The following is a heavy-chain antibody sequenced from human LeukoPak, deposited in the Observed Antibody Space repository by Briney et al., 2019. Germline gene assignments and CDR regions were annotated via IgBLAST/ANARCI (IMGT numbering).Heavy chain of an antibody. J-gene: IGHJ4*02. Sequence: PGRSLRLSCAASGFTFSSYGMHWVRQAPGKGLEWVAVISYDGSNKYYADSVKGRFTISRDNSKNTLYLQMNSLRAEDTAVYYCAKDDYSNYGYFDYWGQATLVTVSS. CDR1: GFTFSSYG. D-gene: IGHD4-11*01. V-gene: IGHV3-30*18. CDR2: ISYDGSNK. CDR3: AKDDYSNYGYFDY.